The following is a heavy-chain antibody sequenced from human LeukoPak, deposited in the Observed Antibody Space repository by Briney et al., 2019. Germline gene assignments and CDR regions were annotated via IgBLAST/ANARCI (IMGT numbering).Heavy chain of an antibody. J-gene: IGHJ4*02. V-gene: IGHV4-38-2*02. CDR3: ARDAYYYDSTDY. D-gene: IGHD3-22*01. CDR2: IFYSGST. Sequence: SQTLSLTCTVSGGSISSGYYWGWIRQPPGKGLEWIGNIFYSGSTYYNPSLKSRVTISVDTSKNQFSLNLSSVTAADTAVYYCARDAYYYDSTDYWGQGTLVTVSS. CDR1: GGSISSGYY.